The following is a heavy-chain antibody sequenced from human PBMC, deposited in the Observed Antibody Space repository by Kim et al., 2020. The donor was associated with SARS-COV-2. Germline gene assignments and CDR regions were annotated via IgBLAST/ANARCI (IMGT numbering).Heavy chain of an antibody. V-gene: IGHV5-51*01. D-gene: IGHD6-19*01. Sequence: GESLKISCKGSGYSFTSYWIGWVRQMPGKGLEWMGIIYPGDSDTRYSPSFQGQVTISADKSISTAYLQWSSLKASDTARYYCARAAVADPNWFDPWGQGTLVNVSS. CDR2: IYPGDSDT. J-gene: IGHJ5*02. CDR3: ARAAVADPNWFDP. CDR1: GYSFTSYW.